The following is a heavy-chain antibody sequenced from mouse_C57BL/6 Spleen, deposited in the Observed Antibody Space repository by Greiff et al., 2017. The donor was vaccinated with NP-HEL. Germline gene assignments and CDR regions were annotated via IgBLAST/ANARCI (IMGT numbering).Heavy chain of an antibody. CDR3: ARRSDLYAMDY. V-gene: IGHV5-12*01. Sequence: EVKLVESGGGLVQPGGSLKLSCAASGFTFSDYYLYWVRQTPEKRLEWVAYISNGGGSTYYPDTVKGRFTISRDNAKNTLYLQMSRLKSEDTAMYYCARRSDLYAMDYWGQGTSV. CDR1: GFTFSDYY. CDR2: ISNGGGST. J-gene: IGHJ4*01.